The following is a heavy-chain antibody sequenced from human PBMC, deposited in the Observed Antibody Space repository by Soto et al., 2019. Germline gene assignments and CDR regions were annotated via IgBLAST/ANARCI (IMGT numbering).Heavy chain of an antibody. CDR1: GFTFSSYE. Sequence: VGSLRLSCAASGFTFSSYEMNWVRQAPGKGLEWVSYISSSGSTIYYADSVKGRFTISRDNAKNSLYLQMNSLRAEDTAVYYCARAFRGYYYDSSGYLFDYWGQGTLVTVSS. V-gene: IGHV3-48*03. CDR2: ISSSGSTI. CDR3: ARAFRGYYYDSSGYLFDY. D-gene: IGHD3-22*01. J-gene: IGHJ4*02.